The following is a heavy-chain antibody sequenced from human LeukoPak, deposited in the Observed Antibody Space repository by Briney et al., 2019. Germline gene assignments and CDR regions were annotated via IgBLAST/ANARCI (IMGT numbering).Heavy chain of an antibody. J-gene: IGHJ6*03. CDR1: GRSMYRSSYL. CDR2: IYYSGSN. CDR3: ATYGSGSYNYYYMDV. V-gene: IGHV4-39*01. Sequence: SDTLSLTCSVSGRSMYRSSYLGPWSPQPPARVLGRFGSIYYSGSNYYNPSLRSRVTISVDTSKHQFSLKLSSVTAADTAVYYCATYGSGSYNYYYMDVWGKATTV. D-gene: IGHD3-10*01.